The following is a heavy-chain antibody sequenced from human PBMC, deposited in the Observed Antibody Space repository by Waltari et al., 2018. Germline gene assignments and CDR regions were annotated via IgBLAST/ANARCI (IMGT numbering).Heavy chain of an antibody. Sequence: QVQLVQSGAAVKKPGASVTVSCKASGYTFTNYSMHWVRQAPGQGLEWMGIINPSGSSTSYALKFEDRVTMTRDTSTSTVYMQLSSLKSEDTAIYYCARDSSSSGKGDYWGQGTLVTVSS. V-gene: IGHV1-46*01. J-gene: IGHJ4*02. CDR2: INPSGSST. CDR3: ARDSSSSGKGDY. CDR1: GYTFTNYS. D-gene: IGHD6-6*01.